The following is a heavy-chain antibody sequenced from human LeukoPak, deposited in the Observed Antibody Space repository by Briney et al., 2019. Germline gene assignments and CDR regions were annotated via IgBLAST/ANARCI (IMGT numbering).Heavy chain of an antibody. Sequence: SETLSLTCTVSGDSISSYYWGWIQQPPGKGLEWIGYIYYSGSTNYNPSLKSRVTISVDTSKNQFSLKLSSVTAADTAVYYCARDVRSRPPGLLWFGEPDNWFDPWGQGTLVTVSS. J-gene: IGHJ5*02. D-gene: IGHD3-10*01. V-gene: IGHV4-59*01. CDR1: GDSISSYY. CDR3: ARDVRSRPPGLLWFGEPDNWFDP. CDR2: IYYSGST.